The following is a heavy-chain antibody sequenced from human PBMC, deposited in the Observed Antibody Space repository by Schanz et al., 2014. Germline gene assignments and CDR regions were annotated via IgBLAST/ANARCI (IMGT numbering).Heavy chain of an antibody. V-gene: IGHV3-23*01. CDR1: GFSLDIFA. CDR2: FNDGGVNK. J-gene: IGHJ4*02. CDR3: AKSQGSRFDS. D-gene: IGHD6-13*01. Sequence: EVHLLESGGGLVEPGGSLRLSCATSGFSLDIFAVSWVRQAPGKGLEWVSSFNDGGVNKYYADSVKGRFTISSDNSKSTLYLQMSSLRAEDTAVYYCAKSQGSRFDSWGQGTLVTVSS.